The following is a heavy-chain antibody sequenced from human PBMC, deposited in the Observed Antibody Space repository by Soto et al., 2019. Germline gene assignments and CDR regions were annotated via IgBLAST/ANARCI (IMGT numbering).Heavy chain of an antibody. V-gene: IGHV6-1*01. CDR1: GDRVSSYSAC. CDR3: ARGEQYSGRIFDY. D-gene: IGHD1-26*01. CDR2: TYYRSKWYY. J-gene: IGHJ4*01. Sequence: LPALSRTGAIPGDRVSSYSACSGWVRQSPSRGLEWLGRTYYRSKWYYEYAVSVRGRITINTDTSKNQYSLQLNSVTPEDTAVYFCARGEQYSGRIFDYWGQGTLVTVSS.